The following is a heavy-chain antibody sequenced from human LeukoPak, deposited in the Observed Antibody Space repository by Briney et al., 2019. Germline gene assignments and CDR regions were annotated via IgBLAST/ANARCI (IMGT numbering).Heavy chain of an antibody. Sequence: GGSLRLSCVASAFIFSASWMTWVRQAPGKGLERVANINEDGSETWYVDSVGGRFTIPRDNARNSLYLQMSSLRDDDTAVYYCTRDRGWQQFDYWGQGTLVTVSS. CDR1: AFIFSASW. CDR3: TRDRGWQQFDY. CDR2: INEDGSET. D-gene: IGHD5-24*01. V-gene: IGHV3-7*01. J-gene: IGHJ4*02.